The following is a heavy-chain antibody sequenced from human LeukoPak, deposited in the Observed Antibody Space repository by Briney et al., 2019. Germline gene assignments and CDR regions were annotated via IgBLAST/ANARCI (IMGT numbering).Heavy chain of an antibody. D-gene: IGHD1-26*01. CDR1: GFTFSSYG. CDR3: AKGKNSGSYYLNYYMDV. J-gene: IGHJ6*03. CDR2: IRYDGSNK. V-gene: IGHV3-30*02. Sequence: GGSLRLSCAASGFTFSSYGMHWVRQAPGKGLEWVAFIRYDGSNKYYADSVKGRFTISRDNSKNTLYLQMSSLRAEDTAVYYCAKGKNSGSYYLNYYMDVWGKGTTVTVSS.